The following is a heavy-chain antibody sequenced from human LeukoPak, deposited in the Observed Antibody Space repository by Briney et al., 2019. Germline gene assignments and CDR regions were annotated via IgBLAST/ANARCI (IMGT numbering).Heavy chain of an antibody. Sequence: SETLSLTCTVSGGSISSYYWSWIRQPPGEGLEWTGYIYYSGSTNYNPSLKSRVTISVDTSKNQFSLKLSSVTAADTAVYYCARGYYDFRSGYYYYFDYWGQGTLVTVSS. CDR1: GGSISSYY. D-gene: IGHD3-3*01. CDR3: ARGYYDFRSGYYYYFDY. CDR2: IYYSGST. J-gene: IGHJ4*02. V-gene: IGHV4-59*01.